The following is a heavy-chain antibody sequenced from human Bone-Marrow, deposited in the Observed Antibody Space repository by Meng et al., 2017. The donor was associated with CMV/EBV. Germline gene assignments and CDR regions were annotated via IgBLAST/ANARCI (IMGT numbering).Heavy chain of an antibody. CDR3: GHEIYGDFFHNY. V-gene: IGHV3-23*01. CDR2: IGGSGDNT. D-gene: IGHD4-17*01. Sequence: GESLKISCAASGFTFSSNAMSWVRQAPGKGLEWVSAIGGSGDNTYYADSVKGRFTISRDNSKNTLYLQMNSLRAEDTAVYYCGHEIYGDFFHNYWGQGTLVTSPQ. J-gene: IGHJ4*02. CDR1: GFTFSSNA.